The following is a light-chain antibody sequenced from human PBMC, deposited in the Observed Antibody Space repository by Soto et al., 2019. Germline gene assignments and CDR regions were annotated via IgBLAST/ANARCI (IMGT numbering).Light chain of an antibody. CDR3: QHYNDYVVWT. V-gene: IGKV1-5*01. CDR1: QSINNW. J-gene: IGKJ1*01. Sequence: DIQMTQSPSTLSASVGDRVTITCRASQSINNWLAWYQQKPGKAPNLLIYDVSSLGSGVPSRFSGSGSGTAFTLTISSLQPDDFATYYCQHYNDYVVWTFGQGTKVEIK. CDR2: DVS.